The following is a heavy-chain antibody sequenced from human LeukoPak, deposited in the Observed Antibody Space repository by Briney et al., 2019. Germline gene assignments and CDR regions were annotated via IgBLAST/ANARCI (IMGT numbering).Heavy chain of an antibody. J-gene: IGHJ4*02. D-gene: IGHD5-18*01. V-gene: IGHV1-46*01. CDR2: INPSGGST. CDR3: ARDMYSYTTYFDY. Sequence: ASVKVSCTASGYTFTSYYMHWVRQAPGQGLEWMGIINPSGGSTSYAQKFQGGVTMTRDTSTSAVYMELSSLRSEDTAVYYCARDMYSYTTYFDYWGQGTLVTVSS. CDR1: GYTFTSYY.